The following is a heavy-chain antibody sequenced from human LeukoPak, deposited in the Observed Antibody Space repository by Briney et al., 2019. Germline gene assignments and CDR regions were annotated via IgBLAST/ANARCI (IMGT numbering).Heavy chain of an antibody. CDR1: GFTFSSYW. V-gene: IGHV3-74*01. CDR2: INSDGSST. D-gene: IGHD6-19*01. Sequence: GGSLRLSCAASGFTFSSYWMHWVRHAPGKGLVWVSRINSDGSSTTYADSVKGRFTISRDNAKNTLYLQMNSLRAEDTAVYYCARDPAPGGWYDYWGQGTLVTVSS. J-gene: IGHJ4*02. CDR3: ARDPAPGGWYDY.